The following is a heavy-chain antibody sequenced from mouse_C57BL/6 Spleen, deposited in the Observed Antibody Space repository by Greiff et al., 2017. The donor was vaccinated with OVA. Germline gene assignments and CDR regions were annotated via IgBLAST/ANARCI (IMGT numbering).Heavy chain of an antibody. CDR1: GYTFTSYW. V-gene: IGHV1-52*01. CDR2: IDPSDSET. D-gene: IGHD1-1*02. CDR3: ASGDTMGYFDV. Sequence: QVQLQQPGAELVRPGSSVKLSCKASGYTFTSYWMHWVKQRPIQGLEWIGNIDPSDSETHYNQKFKDKATLTVDKSSSTAYMQLSSLTSEDSAVDYCASGDTMGYFDVGGTGTTVTVSS. J-gene: IGHJ1*03.